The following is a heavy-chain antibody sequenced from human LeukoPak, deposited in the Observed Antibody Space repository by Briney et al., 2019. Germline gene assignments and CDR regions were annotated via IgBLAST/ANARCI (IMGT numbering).Heavy chain of an antibody. CDR1: GYSFTDYY. CDR2: INPNSGGT. V-gene: IGHV1-2*02. J-gene: IGHJ5*02. CDR3: ARADRLDGGPYLIGP. D-gene: IGHD2-21*01. Sequence: ASVKVSFKTSGYSFTDYYMHWVRQAPGQGLEWMGWINPNSGGTSSAQKFQGRGTMTRDTSITTVYMEVSWLTSDDTAIYYCARADRLDGGPYLIGPWGQGTLVTVSS.